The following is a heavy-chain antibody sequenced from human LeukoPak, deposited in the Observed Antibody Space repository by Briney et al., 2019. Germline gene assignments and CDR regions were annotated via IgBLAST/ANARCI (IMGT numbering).Heavy chain of an antibody. CDR2: ISYDGKVK. J-gene: IGHJ4*02. V-gene: IGHV3-30*04. D-gene: IGHD2-15*01. Sequence: GGSLRLSCAASGFAFRTYTMHWVRQAPGKGLEWVAVISYDGKVKHYADSVKGQFTVSRDNSKNILYLQMSSLRRVNTAVYYCAREDRVGAAYYLDAWCRGTVVSVSS. CDR3: AREDRVGAAYYLDA. CDR1: GFAFRTYT.